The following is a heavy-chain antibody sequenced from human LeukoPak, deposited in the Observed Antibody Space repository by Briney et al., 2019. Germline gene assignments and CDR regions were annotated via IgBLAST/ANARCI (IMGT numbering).Heavy chain of an antibody. J-gene: IGHJ4*02. D-gene: IGHD4-23*01. V-gene: IGHV1-2*02. Sequence: ASVKVSCKASGYTFTGYSIYWVRQTPGQKLEWMGWINPKTGTANSAQKFQGRVTMTRDTSISTVYMEVRSLRSDDTALYYCARDLYGGTSATFDYWGQGTLVTVSS. CDR2: INPKTGTA. CDR3: ARDLYGGTSATFDY. CDR1: GYTFTGYS.